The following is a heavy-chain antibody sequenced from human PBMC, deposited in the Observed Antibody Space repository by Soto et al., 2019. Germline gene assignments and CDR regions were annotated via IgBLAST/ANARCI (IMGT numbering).Heavy chain of an antibody. CDR3: ARDPPNLEWFPKGMDV. CDR2: ISAYNGNT. Sequence: ASVKVSCKASGYTFTSYGISWVRQAPGQGLEWMGWISAYNGNTNYAQKLQGRVTMTTDTSTSTAYMELRSLRSDGTAVYYCARDPPNLEWFPKGMDVWGQGTTVTVS. J-gene: IGHJ6*02. V-gene: IGHV1-18*01. CDR1: GYTFTSYG. D-gene: IGHD3-3*01.